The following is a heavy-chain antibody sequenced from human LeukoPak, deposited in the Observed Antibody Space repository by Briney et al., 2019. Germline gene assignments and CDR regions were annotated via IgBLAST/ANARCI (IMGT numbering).Heavy chain of an antibody. CDR1: GFTFDDYA. CDR2: ISGSGGST. V-gene: IGHV3-23*01. J-gene: IGHJ6*03. D-gene: IGHD3-10*01. CDR3: AKDGYISGSGPHYYYMDV. Sequence: PGGSLRLSCAASGFTFDDYAMHWVRQAPGKGLEWVSGISGSGGSTYYADSVKGRFTISRDNSKNTLYLQMNSLRAEDTAVYYCAKDGYISGSGPHYYYMDVWGKGTTVTVSS.